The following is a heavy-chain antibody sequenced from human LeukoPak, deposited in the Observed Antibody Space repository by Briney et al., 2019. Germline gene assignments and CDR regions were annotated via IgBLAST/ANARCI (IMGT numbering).Heavy chain of an antibody. Sequence: ASVKVSCKASGYTFTNYCISWLRQAPGQGLEWMGWISAYNGKTDYAQNLQGRVTMTTDTSTSTAYMELRSLRSDDTAMYFCARMYFASGSDFDYWGQGTLVTVSS. V-gene: IGHV1-18*01. CDR1: GYTFTNYC. CDR3: ARMYFASGSDFDY. J-gene: IGHJ4*02. CDR2: ISAYNGKT. D-gene: IGHD3-10*01.